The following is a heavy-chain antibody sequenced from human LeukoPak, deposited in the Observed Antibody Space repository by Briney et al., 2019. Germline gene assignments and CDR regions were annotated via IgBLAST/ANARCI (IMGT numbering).Heavy chain of an antibody. V-gene: IGHV3-21*01. CDR1: GFTFSSYS. CDR3: ARDPGDRAREPSFDY. J-gene: IGHJ4*02. D-gene: IGHD3-16*01. Sequence: GWSLRLSCAASGFTFSSYSMNWVRQAPGKGLEWVSSISSSSSYIYYADSVKGRFTTSRDNAKNSLYLQMNSLRAEDTAVYYCARDPGDRAREPSFDYWGQGTLVTVSS. CDR2: ISSSSSYI.